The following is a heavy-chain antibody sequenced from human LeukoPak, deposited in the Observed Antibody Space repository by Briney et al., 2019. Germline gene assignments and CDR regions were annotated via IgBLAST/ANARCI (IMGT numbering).Heavy chain of an antibody. D-gene: IGHD1-14*01. J-gene: IGHJ5*02. CDR2: IYHSWST. CDR1: GGSISSSNW. Sequence: NASETLSLTCAVSGGSISSSNWWSWVRQPPGKGLEWIGEIYHSWSTNYNPSLKSRVTISVDKSKNQFSLKLSSVTAADTAVYYCARVKDAEWFDPWGQGTLVTVSS. V-gene: IGHV4-4*02. CDR3: ARVKDAEWFDP.